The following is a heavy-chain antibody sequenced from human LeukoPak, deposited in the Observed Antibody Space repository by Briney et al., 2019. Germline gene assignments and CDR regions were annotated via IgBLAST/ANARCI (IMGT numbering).Heavy chain of an antibody. J-gene: IGHJ4*02. V-gene: IGHV3-23*01. CDR1: GFSFSSYA. Sequence: GGSLRLSCAASGFSFSSYAMSWVRQAPGKGLEWVSATSASGGRTYYTDSVKGRFTISRDNSKNTLYLQMNSLRAEDTAVYYCAKDRIPTSGWESDYWGQGTLVTVSS. D-gene: IGHD3-22*01. CDR3: AKDRIPTSGWESDY. CDR2: TSASGGRT.